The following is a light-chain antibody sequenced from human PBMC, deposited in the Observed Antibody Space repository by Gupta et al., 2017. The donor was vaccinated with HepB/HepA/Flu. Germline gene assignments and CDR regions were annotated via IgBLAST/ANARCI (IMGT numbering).Light chain of an antibody. CDR1: KLGDKY. CDR3: QAWDSSTVV. V-gene: IGLV3-1*01. Sequence: SYELTQPPSVSVSPGQTASIPCSGDKLGDKYACWYQQKPGQSPVMVIYQDNKRPSGIPERFSGSNSGNTATPTISGTQAMDEADYYCQAWDSSTVVFGGGTKLTVL. CDR2: QDN. J-gene: IGLJ2*01.